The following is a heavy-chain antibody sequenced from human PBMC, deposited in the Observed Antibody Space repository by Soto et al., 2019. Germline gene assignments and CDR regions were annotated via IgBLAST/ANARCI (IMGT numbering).Heavy chain of an antibody. CDR1: GFTFSSYA. CDR3: AKGNHFSSTTKIVPYYYYMDV. J-gene: IGHJ6*03. CDR2: ISGSGGST. D-gene: IGHD6-13*01. Sequence: GGSLRLSCAASGFTFSSYAMSWVRQAPGKGLEWVSAISGSGGSTYYADSVKGRFTISRDNSKNTLYLQMNSLRAEDTAVYYCAKGNHFSSTTKIVPYYYYMDVWGKGTTVTVSS. V-gene: IGHV3-23*01.